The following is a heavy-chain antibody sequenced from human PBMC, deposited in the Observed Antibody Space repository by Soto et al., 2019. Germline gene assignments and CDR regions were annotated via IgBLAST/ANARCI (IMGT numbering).Heavy chain of an antibody. D-gene: IGHD6-6*01. Sequence: EVQLLESGGGLVQPGGSLRLSCAASGFTFSSYAMSWVRQAPGKGLEWVSAISGSGGSTYYAASVKGRFTVSRDNSKNTLYLQMNSLRAEDTAVYYCAKDSSYSSSSCDYWGQGALVTVSS. CDR3: AKDSSYSSSSCDY. J-gene: IGHJ4*02. V-gene: IGHV3-23*01. CDR2: ISGSGGST. CDR1: GFTFSSYA.